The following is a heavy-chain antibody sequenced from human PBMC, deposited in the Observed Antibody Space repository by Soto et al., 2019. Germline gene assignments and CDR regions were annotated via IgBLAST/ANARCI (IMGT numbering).Heavy chain of an antibody. Sequence: GGSLRLSCAASGCTFSTYEMTWVRQAPGKVLEWVSYIGIGGTIFYADSVKGRFTISRDNARNSLYLQMNRLRDEDTAVYYCARGGYYWDNWGRGSLVTVS. CDR2: IGIGGTI. D-gene: IGHD3-3*01. V-gene: IGHV3-48*03. CDR1: GCTFSTYE. CDR3: ARGGYYWDN. J-gene: IGHJ4*01.